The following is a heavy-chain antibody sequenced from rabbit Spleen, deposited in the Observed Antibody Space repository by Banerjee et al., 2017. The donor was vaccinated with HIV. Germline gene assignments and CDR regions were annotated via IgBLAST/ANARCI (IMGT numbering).Heavy chain of an antibody. CDR1: GFTISISDW. Sequence: QSLEESGGDLVKPGASLTLTCTASGFTISISDWIYWVCQAPGKGLEWIGYIDPVFGSTHYASWAKGRFTISKTSSTTVTLQMTSLTAADTATYFCARDLAGVIGWNFNLWGPGTLVTVS. CDR3: ARDLAGVIGWNFNL. CDR2: IDPVFGST. V-gene: IGHV1S40*01. D-gene: IGHD4-1*01. J-gene: IGHJ4*01.